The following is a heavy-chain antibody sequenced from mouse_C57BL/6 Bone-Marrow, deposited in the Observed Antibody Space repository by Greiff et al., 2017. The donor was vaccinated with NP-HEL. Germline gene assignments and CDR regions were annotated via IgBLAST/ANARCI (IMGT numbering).Heavy chain of an antibody. D-gene: IGHD1-1*01. J-gene: IGHJ1*03. CDR3: ASGITTVVGRYFDV. Sequence: VQLQQPGAELVKPGASVKLSCKASGYTFTSYWMHWVKQRPGQGLEWIGMIHPNSGSTNYNEKFKSKATLTVDKSSSTAYMQLSSLTSEDSAVYYCASGITTVVGRYFDVWGTGTTVTVSS. V-gene: IGHV1-64*01. CDR1: GYTFTSYW. CDR2: IHPNSGST.